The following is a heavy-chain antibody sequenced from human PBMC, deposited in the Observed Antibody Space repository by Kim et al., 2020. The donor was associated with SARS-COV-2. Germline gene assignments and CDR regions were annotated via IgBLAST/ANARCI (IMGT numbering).Heavy chain of an antibody. CDR1: GYSFTSYW. CDR2: IYPGDSDT. Sequence: ESLKISCKGSGYSFTSYWIGWVRQMPGKGLEWMGIIYPGDSDTRYSPSFQGQVTISADKSISTAYLQWSSLKASDTAMYYCARQAASSGRYNWFDPWGQGTLVTVSS. D-gene: IGHD6-19*01. CDR3: ARQAASSGRYNWFDP. J-gene: IGHJ5*02. V-gene: IGHV5-51*01.